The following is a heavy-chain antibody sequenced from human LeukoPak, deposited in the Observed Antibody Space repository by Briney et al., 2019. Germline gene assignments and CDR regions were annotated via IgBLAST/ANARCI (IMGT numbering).Heavy chain of an antibody. J-gene: IGHJ4*02. CDR1: GGSISSYY. CDR2: IYYSGST. CDR3: ARSYYYDSSGYYEFDY. V-gene: IGHV4-59*01. Sequence: SETLSLTCTVSGGSISSYYWSWIRQPPGKGLEWIGYIYYSGSTNYNPSLKSRVTISVDTSKNQFSLKLSSVTAADTAVYYCARSYYYDSSGYYEFDYWGQGTLVTVSS. D-gene: IGHD3-22*01.